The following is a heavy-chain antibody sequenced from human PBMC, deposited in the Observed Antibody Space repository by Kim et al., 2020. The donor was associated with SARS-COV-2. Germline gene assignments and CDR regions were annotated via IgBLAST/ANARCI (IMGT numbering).Heavy chain of an antibody. CDR2: IIPIFGTA. V-gene: IGHV1-69*13. J-gene: IGHJ6*02. Sequence: SVKVSCKASGGTFSSYAISWVRQAPGQGLEWMGGIIPIFGTANYAQKFQGRVTITADESTSTAYMELSSLRSEDTAVYYCARDQYASGFYYYGMDVWGQGTTVTVSS. CDR3: ARDQYASGFYYYGMDV. D-gene: IGHD3-3*01. CDR1: GGTFSSYA.